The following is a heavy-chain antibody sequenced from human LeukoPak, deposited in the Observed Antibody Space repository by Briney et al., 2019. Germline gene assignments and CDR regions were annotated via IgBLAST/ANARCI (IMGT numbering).Heavy chain of an antibody. V-gene: IGHV4-34*01. J-gene: IGHJ6*02. CDR1: GGSFSGYY. CDR3: ARGGFLKSSSGYYYGMDV. D-gene: IGHD3-10*01. CDR2: INHSGST. Sequence: SETLSLTCAVYGGSFSGYYWSWIRQPPGKGLEWIGEINHSGSTNYNPSLKSRVTISVDTSKNQFSLKLSSVTAADTAVYYCARGGFLKSSSGYYYGMDVWGQGTTVTASS.